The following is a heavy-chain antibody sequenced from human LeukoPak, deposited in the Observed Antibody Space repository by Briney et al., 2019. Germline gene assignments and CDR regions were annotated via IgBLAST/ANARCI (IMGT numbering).Heavy chain of an antibody. CDR2: IYSSGST. J-gene: IGHJ4*02. CDR1: GDSMSLYY. V-gene: IGHV4-4*09. CDR3: ARHIGRVLPFDY. D-gene: IGHD2-21*01. Sequence: SETLSLTCSVSGDSMSLYYWSWLRQPPGKGLEWIGHIYSSGSTIYNPSLKSRVTISIDTSKNQFSLKLSSVTAADTAMYYCARHIGRVLPFDYWGQGTLVTVSS.